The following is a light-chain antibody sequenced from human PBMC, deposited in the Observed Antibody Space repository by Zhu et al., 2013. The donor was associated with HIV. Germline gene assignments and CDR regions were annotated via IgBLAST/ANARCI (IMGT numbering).Light chain of an antibody. CDR2: TVR. CDR3: SSYATSSILV. CDR1: NNDVGGYNF. J-gene: IGLJ3*02. V-gene: IGLV2-14*01. Sequence: QSALTQPASVSGSPGQSITISCTGTNNDVGGYNFVSWYQHHPGKAPKVIIYTVRNRPSGTSTRFSGSKSGNTASLTISGLQAEDEADYYCSSYATSSILVFGGGTKLTVL.